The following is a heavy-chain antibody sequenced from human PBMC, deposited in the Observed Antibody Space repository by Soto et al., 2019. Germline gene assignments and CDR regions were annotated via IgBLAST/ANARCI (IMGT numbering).Heavy chain of an antibody. Sequence: GGSLRLSCAASGFTFSSYSMNWVRQAPGKGLEWVSYISSSSSTIYYADSVKGRFTISRDNAKHSLHLQMNSLRDEDTAVYYCARDSQLWDFDDWGQGTLVTVSS. CDR2: ISSSSSTI. CDR3: ARDSQLWDFDD. CDR1: GFTFSSYS. D-gene: IGHD5-18*01. J-gene: IGHJ4*02. V-gene: IGHV3-48*02.